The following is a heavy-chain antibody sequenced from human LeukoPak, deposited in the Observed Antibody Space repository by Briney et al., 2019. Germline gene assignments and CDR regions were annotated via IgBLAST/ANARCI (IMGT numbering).Heavy chain of an antibody. V-gene: IGHV3-23*01. CDR3: VKGIASHDFFSRGE. CDR2: VSNSGVTT. J-gene: IGHJ4*02. D-gene: IGHD2-21*01. CDR1: GFTFSSFS. Sequence: GGSLRLSCVAYGFTFSSFSMSWVRQAPGKGLEWVSGVSNSGVTTYYADSVKGRFTISRDNAKNTLFLQMNSLRAEVTAVYYCVKGIASHDFFSRGEWGQGTLVTVSS.